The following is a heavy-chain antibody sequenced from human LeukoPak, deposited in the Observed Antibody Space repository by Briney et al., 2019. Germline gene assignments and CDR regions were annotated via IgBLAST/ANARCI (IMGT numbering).Heavy chain of an antibody. V-gene: IGHV3-21*01. Sequence: GGSLRLSCAASGFTFSSYSMNWVRQAPGKGLEWVSSISSSSSYIYYADSVKGRFTISRDNAKNSLYLQMNSLRAEDTAVYYCARYHRDREYYDFWSGYSFDYWGQGTLVTVSS. CDR3: ARYHRDREYYDFWSGYSFDY. CDR1: GFTFSSYS. D-gene: IGHD3-3*01. CDR2: ISSSSSYI. J-gene: IGHJ4*02.